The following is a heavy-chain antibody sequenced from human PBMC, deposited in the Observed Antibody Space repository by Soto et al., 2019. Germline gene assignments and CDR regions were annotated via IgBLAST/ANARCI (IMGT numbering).Heavy chain of an antibody. V-gene: IGHV3-33*01. CDR2: IWYDGSSK. J-gene: IGHJ4*02. CDR1: GFTFSYYG. Sequence: QVQLVESGGGVVQPGRSLRLSCAASGFTFSYYGMHWVRQAPGKGLEWVALIWYDGSSKYYADSVKGRFTISRDNSKNTLYLQMNSLRAEDTAVYYGARGLDFDSSPYGVEIWGQGTLVTVSS. D-gene: IGHD3-22*01. CDR3: ARGLDFDSSPYGVEI.